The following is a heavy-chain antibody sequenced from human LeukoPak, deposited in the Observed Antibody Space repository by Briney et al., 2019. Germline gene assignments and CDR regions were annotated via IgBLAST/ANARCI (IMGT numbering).Heavy chain of an antibody. Sequence: SETLSLTCAVYGGSFSGFYWSWIRQPPGKGLEWIGDINHSGGTNYNPSLKSRVTMSVDTSKDQFSLKLSSVTAADTAVYYCATDRFYGSGNHNWFDPWGQGTLVTVSS. CDR3: ATDRFYGSGNHNWFDP. V-gene: IGHV4-34*01. CDR1: GGSFSGFY. CDR2: INHSGGT. J-gene: IGHJ5*02. D-gene: IGHD3-10*01.